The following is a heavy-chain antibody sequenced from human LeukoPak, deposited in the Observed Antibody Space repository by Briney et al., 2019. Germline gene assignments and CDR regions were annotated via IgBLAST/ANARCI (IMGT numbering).Heavy chain of an antibody. CDR1: GYTFTSYG. J-gene: IGHJ4*02. D-gene: IGHD2-21*02. V-gene: IGHV1-18*01. CDR3: ARDPLAYCGGDCYHRFFDY. Sequence: ASVKVSCKASGYTFTSYGISWVRQAPGQGLEWMGWISAYNGNTNYAQKLQGRVTMTADTSTSTAYMELRSLRPDDTAVYYCARDPLAYCGGDCYHRFFDYWGQGTLVTVSS. CDR2: ISAYNGNT.